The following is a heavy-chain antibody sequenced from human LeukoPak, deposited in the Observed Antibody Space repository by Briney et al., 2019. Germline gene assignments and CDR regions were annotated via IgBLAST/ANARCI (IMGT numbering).Heavy chain of an antibody. CDR3: AKGIPTVTTYFDY. CDR2: ISGSGSTT. CDR1: GFTFSSYA. J-gene: IGHJ4*02. V-gene: IGHV3-23*01. Sequence: PGGSLRLSCAASGFTFSSYAMSWVRQAPGKGLEWVSTISGSGSTTYYADSVKGRFTISRDNSKNTLYLQMNSPRAEDTAIYYCAKGIPTVTTYFDYWGQGTLVTVFS. D-gene: IGHD4-17*01.